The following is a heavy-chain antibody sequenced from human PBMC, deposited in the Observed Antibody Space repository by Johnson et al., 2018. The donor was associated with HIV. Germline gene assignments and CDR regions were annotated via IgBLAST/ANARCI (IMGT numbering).Heavy chain of an antibody. CDR2: ISFHSGTI. CDR3: AKGKDSSSSDALDI. CDR1: GFSFDAYG. D-gene: IGHD6-13*01. V-gene: IGHV3-9*01. J-gene: IGHJ3*02. Sequence: VQLVESGGGLVQPGRSLRLSCAASGFSFDAYGMHWVRQPPGKGLEWVAGISFHSGTIGYADSVKGRFTISRDNAKNSLYLQMNSLRAEDTAVYYCAKGKDSSSSDALDIWGQGTMVTVSS.